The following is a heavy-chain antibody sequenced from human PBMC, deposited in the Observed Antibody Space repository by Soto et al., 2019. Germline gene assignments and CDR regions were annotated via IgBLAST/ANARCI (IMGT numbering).Heavy chain of an antibody. D-gene: IGHD3-22*01. CDR2: IYYSGST. V-gene: IGHV4-59*01. CDR3: ASHYDTSGYYLPY. J-gene: IGHJ4*02. Sequence: SETLSLTCTFSVASISSYYWSWIRQPPGKGLEWIAYIYYSGSTNYNPSLKSRLTMSIDASKKQVSLKLSSVTAADTAVYYCASHYDTSGYYLPYWGQGTMVTVSS. CDR1: VASISSYY.